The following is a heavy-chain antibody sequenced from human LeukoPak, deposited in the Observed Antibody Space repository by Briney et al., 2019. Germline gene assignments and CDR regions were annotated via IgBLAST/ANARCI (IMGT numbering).Heavy chain of an antibody. V-gene: IGHV6-1*01. Sequence: SQTLSLTCAISGDSVSSNSAAWNWLRQSPSRGLEWLGRTYFRSKWYIDYAVSLKGRIIINSDSSKNQFSLQLLSVTPEDTAVYYCARSSSYYNLFSLYYMDVWGKGTTVTVSS. J-gene: IGHJ6*03. CDR1: GDSVSSNSAA. CDR3: ARSSSYYNLFSLYYMDV. D-gene: IGHD6-13*01. CDR2: TYFRSKWYI.